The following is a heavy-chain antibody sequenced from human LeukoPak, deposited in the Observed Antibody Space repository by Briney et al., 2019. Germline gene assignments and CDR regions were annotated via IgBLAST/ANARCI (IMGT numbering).Heavy chain of an antibody. Sequence: ASVKVSCKASGYTFTSYGISWVRQAPGQGLEWMGWIGAYNGNTNYAQKLQGRVTMTTDTSTSTAYMELRSLRSDDTAVYYCARVGVYSSGWYSLQANWFDPWGQGTLVTVSS. J-gene: IGHJ5*02. CDR3: ARVGVYSSGWYSLQANWFDP. D-gene: IGHD6-19*01. CDR2: IGAYNGNT. V-gene: IGHV1-18*01. CDR1: GYTFTSYG.